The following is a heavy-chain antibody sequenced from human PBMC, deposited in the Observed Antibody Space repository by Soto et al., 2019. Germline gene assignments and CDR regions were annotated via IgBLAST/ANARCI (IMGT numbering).Heavy chain of an antibody. J-gene: IGHJ3*02. V-gene: IGHV3-15*01. Sequence: EGQLLESGGRLVEPGGSLRLSCAASGFNFNVAWMTWVRKAPGKGLEWLGRIKSKGGGETTEYVAFVKGRFTISRDDSKNTLYLQMNSLKSEDTAVYYCTKVLALPPNDAFDIWGQGTMVTVSS. CDR3: TKVLALPPNDAFDI. CDR2: IKSKGGGETT. CDR1: GFNFNVAW. D-gene: IGHD3-3*02.